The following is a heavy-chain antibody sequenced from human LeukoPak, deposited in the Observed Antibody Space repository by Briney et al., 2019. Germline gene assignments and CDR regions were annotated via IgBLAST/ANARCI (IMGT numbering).Heavy chain of an antibody. J-gene: IGHJ4*02. CDR2: ISYDGSNK. D-gene: IGHD5-18*01. Sequence: SGGSLRLSCAASGFTLSSYGMHWVRQAPGKGLEWVAVISYDGSNKYYADSVKGRFTISRDNSKNTLYLQMSSLRAEDTAVYSCARDGGYSYGPLEYYFDYWGQGTLVTVSS. CDR1: GFTLSSYG. V-gene: IGHV3-30*03. CDR3: ARDGGYSYGPLEYYFDY.